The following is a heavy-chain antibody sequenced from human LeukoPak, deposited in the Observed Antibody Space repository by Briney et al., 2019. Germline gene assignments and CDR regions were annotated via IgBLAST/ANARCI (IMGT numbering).Heavy chain of an antibody. J-gene: IGHJ4*02. CDR2: IWHDGSKK. Sequence: GGSLRLSCAASGFTFNSCDMHWVRQAPGKGLEWVALIWHDGSKKYYADSVKGRFTISRDNSKNLLYLQTNSLRVEDTAVYYCARDLAADASDWGQGTLVTVSS. CDR1: GFTFNSCD. V-gene: IGHV3-33*01. CDR3: ARDLAADASD. D-gene: IGHD3-10*01.